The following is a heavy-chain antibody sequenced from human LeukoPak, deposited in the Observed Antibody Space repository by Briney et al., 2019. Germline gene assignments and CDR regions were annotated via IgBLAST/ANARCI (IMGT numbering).Heavy chain of an antibody. CDR1: GFTFSSYS. Sequence: GGSLRLSCAASGFTFSSYSMNWVRQAPGKGLEWVSYISSSSSTIYYADSVKGRFTISRDNAKNSLYLQMNSLRAEDTAVYYCARRITMVRGVIGFDYWGQGTLVTVSS. J-gene: IGHJ4*02. V-gene: IGHV3-48*04. CDR3: ARRITMVRGVIGFDY. D-gene: IGHD3-10*01. CDR2: ISSSSSTI.